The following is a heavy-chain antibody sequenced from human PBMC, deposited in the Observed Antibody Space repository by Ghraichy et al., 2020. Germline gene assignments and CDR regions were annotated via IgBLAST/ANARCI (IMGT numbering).Heavy chain of an antibody. V-gene: IGHV3-66*01. Sequence: GGSLRLSCAASGFTVSSNYMSWVRQAPGKGLEWVSVIDSGGSTYYADSVKGRFTISRDNSKNTLYLQMNSLRAEDTAVYYCARGEASGYSYGPPGPVFDYWGQGTLVTVSS. CDR1: GFTVSSNY. CDR2: IDSGGST. D-gene: IGHD5-18*01. CDR3: ARGEASGYSYGPPGPVFDY. J-gene: IGHJ4*02.